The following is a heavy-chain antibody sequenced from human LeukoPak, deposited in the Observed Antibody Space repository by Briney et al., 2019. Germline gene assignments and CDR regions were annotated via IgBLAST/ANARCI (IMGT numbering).Heavy chain of an antibody. V-gene: IGHV3-30*02. Sequence: PGGSLRLSCAASEFTFSSYGMHWVRQAPGKGLEWVTFIRYDGSNQYYADSVKGRFTISRDNSKNTLFLQMNSLRAEDTAVYYCAREIQLWSNFDHWGQGTLVTVSS. D-gene: IGHD5-18*01. J-gene: IGHJ4*02. CDR2: IRYDGSNQ. CDR1: EFTFSSYG. CDR3: AREIQLWSNFDH.